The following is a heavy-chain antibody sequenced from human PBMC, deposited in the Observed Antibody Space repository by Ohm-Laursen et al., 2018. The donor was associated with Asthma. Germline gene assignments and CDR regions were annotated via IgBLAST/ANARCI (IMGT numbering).Heavy chain of an antibody. V-gene: IGHV4-39*01. Sequence: PSETLSLTCAVSGDPISDTYTWGWVRQPPGKGLEYIGTISYSGTPYDTPSLRSRVTISVDTSKNQFSLKVSSVTAADTAVYYCLRSRTRGAFDYWGQGRLVTVSS. CDR1: GDPISDTYT. J-gene: IGHJ4*02. CDR2: ISYSGTP. D-gene: IGHD1-1*01. CDR3: LRSRTRGAFDY.